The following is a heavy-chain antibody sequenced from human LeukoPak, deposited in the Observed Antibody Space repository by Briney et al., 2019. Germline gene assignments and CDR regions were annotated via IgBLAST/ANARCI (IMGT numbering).Heavy chain of an antibody. CDR1: GFTFSTYW. V-gene: IGHV3-74*01. J-gene: IGHJ4*02. CDR2: ISSDGSST. D-gene: IGHD3-22*01. Sequence: TGGSLRLSCAASGFTFSTYWMHWVRQAPGKGLVWLSRISSDGSSTNYADSVKGRFTISRDNAKNTLYLQMNSLRTEDTAVYYCARDLKYYDSSGFDYWGQGTLVTVSS. CDR3: ARDLKYYDSSGFDY.